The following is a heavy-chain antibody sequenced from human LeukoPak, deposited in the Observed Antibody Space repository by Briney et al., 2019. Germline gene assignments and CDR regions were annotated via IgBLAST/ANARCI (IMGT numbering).Heavy chain of an antibody. D-gene: IGHD4/OR15-4a*01. CDR1: GFAFSSYA. CDR2: ISGSGGST. Sequence: GGSLRLSCAASGFAFSSYAMSWVRQAPGKGLEWVSAISGSGGSTYYADSVKGRFTIFRDNSKNTLYLQMNSLRAEDTAVYYCAKDLRATMGYMDVWGKGTTVTVSS. J-gene: IGHJ6*03. V-gene: IGHV3-23*01. CDR3: AKDLRATMGYMDV.